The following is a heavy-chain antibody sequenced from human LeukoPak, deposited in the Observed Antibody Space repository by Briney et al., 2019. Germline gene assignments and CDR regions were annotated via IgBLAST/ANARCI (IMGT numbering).Heavy chain of an antibody. V-gene: IGHV4-39*07. CDR3: ARTEEAADDAFDI. D-gene: IGHD6-13*01. Sequence: KPSETLSLTCTVSGGSISSSSYYWGWIRQPPGKGLEWIGSIYYSGSTYYNPSLKSRVTISVDTSKNQFSLKLSSVTAADTAVYYCARTEEAADDAFDIWGQGTTVTVSS. CDR1: GGSISSSSYY. CDR2: IYYSGST. J-gene: IGHJ3*02.